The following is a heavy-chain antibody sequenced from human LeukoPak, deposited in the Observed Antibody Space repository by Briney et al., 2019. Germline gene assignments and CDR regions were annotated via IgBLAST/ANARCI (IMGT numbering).Heavy chain of an antibody. J-gene: IGHJ3*02. CDR1: GGSISSGGYS. CDR3: ARAPDHYDSSSYLIPHAFDI. D-gene: IGHD3-22*01. CDR2: IYHSRST. V-gene: IGHV4-30-2*01. Sequence: SETLSLTCAVSGGSISSGGYSWSWIRQPRGKGVEWIGYIYHSRSTYYNPSLKSRVTISVDRSKNQFSLKLSSVPAADTAVYYCARAPDHYDSSSYLIPHAFDIWGQGTMVTVSS.